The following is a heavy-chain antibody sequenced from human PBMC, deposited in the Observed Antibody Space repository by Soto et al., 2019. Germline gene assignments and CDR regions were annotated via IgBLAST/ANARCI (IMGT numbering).Heavy chain of an antibody. J-gene: IGHJ4*02. V-gene: IGHV3-30*18. CDR2: ISYDGSNK. D-gene: IGHD2-2*01. CDR3: PKAKYCSSTSCYPNY. Sequence: PGGSLRLSCAASGFTFSSYGMHWVRQAPGKGLEWVAVISYDGSNKYYADSVKGRFTISRDNSKNTLYLQMNSLRAEDTAVYYCPKAKYCSSTSCYPNYWGQGTLVTLSS. CDR1: GFTFSSYG.